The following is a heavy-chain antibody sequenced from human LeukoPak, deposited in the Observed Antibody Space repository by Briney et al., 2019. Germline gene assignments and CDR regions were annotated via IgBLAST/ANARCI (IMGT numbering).Heavy chain of an antibody. Sequence: SETLSLTCTVSGGSISSYYWSWIRQPPGKGLEWIGYIHYSGSTSYNPSLKSRVTISVDTSKNQFSLKLSSVTAADTAVYYCARPHLDWNYGAVLVSSNDAFDIWGQGTMVTVSS. CDR3: ARPHLDWNYGAVLVSSNDAFDI. J-gene: IGHJ3*02. CDR2: IHYSGST. D-gene: IGHD1-7*01. V-gene: IGHV4-59*08. CDR1: GGSISSYY.